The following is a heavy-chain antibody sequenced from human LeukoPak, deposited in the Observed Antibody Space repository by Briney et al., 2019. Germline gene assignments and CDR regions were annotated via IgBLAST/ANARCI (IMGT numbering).Heavy chain of an antibody. CDR3: ARALSGSNYYKDV. Sequence: ASVKVSCKASGYTFTGHYMHWVRQAPGQGLEWMGWINPNSGGTNYAQKFQGRVTMTRDTSISTAYMELSRLRSDDTALYYCARALSGSNYYKDVWGKGTTVTVSS. CDR2: INPNSGGT. D-gene: IGHD3-22*01. CDR1: GYTFTGHY. J-gene: IGHJ6*03. V-gene: IGHV1-2*02.